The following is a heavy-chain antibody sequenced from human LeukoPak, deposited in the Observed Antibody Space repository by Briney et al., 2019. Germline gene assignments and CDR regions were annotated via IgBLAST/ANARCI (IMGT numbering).Heavy chain of an antibody. CDR1: YDFISDYY. D-gene: IGHD3-10*01. J-gene: IGHJ2*01. CDR3: ARDTHSLRWYL. Sequence: SETLSLICTVSYDFISDYYWSWLRQPPGKGLEWIGYISYSGSTNYNPSLNSRVSISIDTSKSQFSLRLSSVTAADTAVYYCARDTHSLRWYLWGRGTLVTVSS. V-gene: IGHV4-59*01. CDR2: ISYSGST.